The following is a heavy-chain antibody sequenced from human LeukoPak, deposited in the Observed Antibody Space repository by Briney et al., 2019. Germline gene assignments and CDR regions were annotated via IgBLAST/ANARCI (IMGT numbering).Heavy chain of an antibody. CDR1: GFTVSSNY. J-gene: IGHJ4*02. V-gene: IGHV3-66*02. CDR2: IYSGGST. Sequence: GGSLRLSCAASGFTVSSNYMSWVRQAPGKGLEWVSVIYSGGSTYYADSVKGRFTISRDNSKNTLYLQMNSLRAEDMAVYYCARDRHDLSHFDYWGQGTLVTVSS. CDR3: ARDRHDLSHFDY. D-gene: IGHD3-3*01.